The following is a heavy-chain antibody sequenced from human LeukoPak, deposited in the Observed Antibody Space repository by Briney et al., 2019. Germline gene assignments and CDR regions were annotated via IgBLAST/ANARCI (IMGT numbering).Heavy chain of an antibody. Sequence: GGSLRLSCAASGFTFSSYEMNWVRQAPGRGLEWVSAISGSGGTTYYADSVKGRFTISRDNSKNTLFLQMNSLRAEDTAVYYCAKDRSSSSWFDGYDFWGQGTMVTVSS. CDR3: AKDRSSSSWFDGYDF. J-gene: IGHJ3*01. D-gene: IGHD6-13*01. CDR1: GFTFSSYE. V-gene: IGHV3-23*01. CDR2: ISGSGGTT.